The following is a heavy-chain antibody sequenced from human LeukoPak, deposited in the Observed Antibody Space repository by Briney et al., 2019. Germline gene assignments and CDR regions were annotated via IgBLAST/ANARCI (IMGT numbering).Heavy chain of an antibody. CDR1: GGSISSNTYY. CDR2: IYYSGST. J-gene: IGHJ4*02. Sequence: SETLSLTCTVSGGSISSNTYYWGWIRQPPGKGLEWIGSIYYSGSTYYNPSLKSRVTISVDTSENQFSLKLSSLTAADTAVYYCARHGAGVDYWGQGTLVTVSS. CDR3: ARHGAGVDY. D-gene: IGHD1-26*01. V-gene: IGHV4-39*01.